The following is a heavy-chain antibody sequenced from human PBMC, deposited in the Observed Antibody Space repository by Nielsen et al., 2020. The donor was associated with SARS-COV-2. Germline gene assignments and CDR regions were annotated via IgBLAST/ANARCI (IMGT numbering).Heavy chain of an antibody. V-gene: IGHV3-20*04. J-gene: IGHJ1*01. Sequence: GGSLRLSCVGSGFSLSNYWMSWVRQAPGKGLEWVSRITWNGDTTGYADSVKGRFTISRDNARNSLFLQMNSLRAEDTAIYYCARDRDVDYLDSWGQGTLVTVSS. CDR1: GFSLSNYW. CDR3: ARDRDVDYLDS. D-gene: IGHD3-9*01. CDR2: ITWNGDTT.